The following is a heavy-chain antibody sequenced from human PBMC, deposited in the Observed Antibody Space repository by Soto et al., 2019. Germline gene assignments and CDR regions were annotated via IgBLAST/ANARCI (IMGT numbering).Heavy chain of an antibody. CDR3: VRTAGSGGYCYGLDV. J-gene: IGHJ6*02. V-gene: IGHV5-51*01. D-gene: IGHD2-15*01. CDR2: IYPGDSDT. Sequence: GESLKISCKGSGYSFTSYWIGWVRQMPGKGLEWMGIIYPGDSDTRYSPSFQGQVTISADKSISTAYLQWSSLKASDTAMYYCVRTAGSGGYCYGLDVWGQGTMVTVS. CDR1: GYSFTSYW.